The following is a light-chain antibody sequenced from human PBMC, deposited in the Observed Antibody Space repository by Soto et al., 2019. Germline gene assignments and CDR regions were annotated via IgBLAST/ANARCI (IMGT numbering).Light chain of an antibody. CDR2: EVS. V-gene: IGLV2-14*01. Sequence: QSALTQPASVSGSPGQSITTSCTGTSSDVGPYNYVSWYQQHPGKAPKLMIYEVSNRPSGVSTRFSGSKSGNTASLTISGLQAEDDADYYCISYTTSGTLVFGGGTKLTVL. J-gene: IGLJ3*02. CDR1: SSDVGPYNY. CDR3: ISYTTSGTLV.